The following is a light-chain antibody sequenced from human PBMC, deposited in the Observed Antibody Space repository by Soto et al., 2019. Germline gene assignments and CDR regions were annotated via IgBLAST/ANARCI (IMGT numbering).Light chain of an antibody. Sequence: DIQMTQSPSTLSASVGDRVTITCRASQIISSWLAWYQQKPGKAPKLLLYEASILESGVPSRFSGSGSGTEFTLTISSLQPDDFATYYCQQYDTYRTFGPVTKVEIK. CDR3: QQYDTYRT. CDR1: QIISSW. V-gene: IGKV1-5*03. CDR2: EAS. J-gene: IGKJ1*01.